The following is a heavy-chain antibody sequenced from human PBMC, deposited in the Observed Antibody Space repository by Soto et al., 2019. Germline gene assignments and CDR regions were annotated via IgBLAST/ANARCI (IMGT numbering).Heavy chain of an antibody. D-gene: IGHD6-19*01. Sequence: QVQLVQSGAEVKKPGASVKVSCKASGYSFTRYGISWVRQAPGQGLEWMGWISGYNTNSNYEHKLQDRVTMTTDTSTSTAYMELRSLRSDDTAVYYCARVAVVAGYDFWGQGTLVTVTS. CDR1: GYSFTRYG. V-gene: IGHV1-18*01. CDR3: ARVAVVAGYDF. J-gene: IGHJ4*02. CDR2: ISGYNTNS.